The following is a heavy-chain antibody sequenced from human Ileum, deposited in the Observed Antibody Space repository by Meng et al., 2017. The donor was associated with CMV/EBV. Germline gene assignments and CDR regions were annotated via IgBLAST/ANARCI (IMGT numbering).Heavy chain of an antibody. CDR1: GGSFTGDY. J-gene: IGHJ4*02. Sequence: PVYGGSFTGDYCSWIRQSPGKGLEWIGEINHSESTNYNPSLKSRVTISVDSFKNQCSLRLNSVTAADTAVFHCARRVGSGKYYFDFWSQGSLVTVSS. D-gene: IGHD3-10*01. CDR3: ARRVGSGKYYFDF. V-gene: IGHV4-34*01. CDR2: INHSEST.